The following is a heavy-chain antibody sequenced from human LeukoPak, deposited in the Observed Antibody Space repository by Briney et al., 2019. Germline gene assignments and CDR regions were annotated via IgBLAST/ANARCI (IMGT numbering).Heavy chain of an antibody. CDR1: GFTVISNY. D-gene: IGHD2/OR15-2a*01. V-gene: IGHV3-53*01. CDR3: ARGPIFIRY. J-gene: IGHJ4*02. Sequence: PGGSLRLSCAAAGFTVISNYMSWVRQAPGEGLEWVSVIYSGGSTYYADSVKGRFTISRDNSKNTLYLQMNSLRAEDSAVYYCARGPIFIRYWGQGTLVTVSS. CDR2: IYSGGST.